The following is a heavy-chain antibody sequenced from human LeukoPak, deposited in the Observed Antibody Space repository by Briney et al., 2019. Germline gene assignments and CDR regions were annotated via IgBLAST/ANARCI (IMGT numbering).Heavy chain of an antibody. Sequence: SETLSPTCTVSGGSVNSGSYYWNWIRQPPGKGLEWIGYVYYSGITNYNPSLKSRATISVDTSKNQFSLKLSSVTAADTAVYYCARGPRFGYCSGGSCYVFDYWGQGTLVTVSS. CDR2: VYYSGIT. D-gene: IGHD2-15*01. CDR1: GGSVNSGSYY. V-gene: IGHV4-61*01. CDR3: ARGPRFGYCSGGSCYVFDY. J-gene: IGHJ4*02.